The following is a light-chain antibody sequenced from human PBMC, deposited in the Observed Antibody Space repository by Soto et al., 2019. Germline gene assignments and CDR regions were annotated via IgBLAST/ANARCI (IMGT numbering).Light chain of an antibody. CDR1: QNINNY. J-gene: IGKJ1*01. CDR3: QQTYITPPWT. V-gene: IGKV1-39*01. CDR2: AAS. Sequence: DIQMTQSPSSPSASIGDRITITCRASQNINNYLNWYQQKPGKAPKLLMFAASNLETGIPSRFSGAGSGTDFTLSIIDLQPEDFATYYCQQTYITPPWTFGQGTKVEI.